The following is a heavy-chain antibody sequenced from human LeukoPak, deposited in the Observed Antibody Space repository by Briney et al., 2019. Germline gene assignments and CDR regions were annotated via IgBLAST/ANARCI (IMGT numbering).Heavy chain of an antibody. J-gene: IGHJ6*02. D-gene: IGHD4/OR15-4a*01. CDR3: ARGTRPMVNYYYFYGLDV. V-gene: IGHV3-66*02. CDR2: MYSGGGT. Sequence: PGESLRLSCAASGFTVSSNYMNWVRQAPGKGLEWLSVMYSGGGTYYADSVKGRFTISRDNSENTLYLQMNNLTPEDTAVYCCARGTRPMVNYYYFYGLDVWGQGTTVTVSS. CDR1: GFTVSSNY.